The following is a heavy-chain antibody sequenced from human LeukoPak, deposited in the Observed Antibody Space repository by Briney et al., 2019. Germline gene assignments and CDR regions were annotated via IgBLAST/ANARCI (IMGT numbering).Heavy chain of an antibody. D-gene: IGHD4-11*01. CDR1: GFTFSTYS. CDR3: ARTYSNYDYYYYYMDV. J-gene: IGHJ6*03. Sequence: PEGSLRLSCAASGFTFSTYSMNWVRQAPGKGLEWVSFIRSGSSSIYYADSVKCRFTITRDNAKNSLYVQMNSLRAEDTAVYYCARTYSNYDYYYYYMDVWGKGTTVTVSS. CDR2: IRSGSSSI. V-gene: IGHV3-48*04.